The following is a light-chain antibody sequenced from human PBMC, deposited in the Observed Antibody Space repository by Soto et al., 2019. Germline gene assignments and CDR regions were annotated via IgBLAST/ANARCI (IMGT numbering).Light chain of an antibody. CDR1: QSVSSNY. V-gene: IGKV3-20*01. CDR3: QQYGSSPTWT. Sequence: ESALTQSPATLSLSPGERATISCLASQSVSSNYLAWYQQKPGQAPRLLIYGASTRATGIPDRFSGSGSGTDFTLTISRLEPEDSAVYYCQQYGSSPTWTFGQGTKVDIK. CDR2: GAS. J-gene: IGKJ1*01.